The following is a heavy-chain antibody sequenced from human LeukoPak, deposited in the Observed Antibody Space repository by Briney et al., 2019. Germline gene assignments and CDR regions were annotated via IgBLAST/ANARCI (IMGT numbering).Heavy chain of an antibody. CDR2: IIPIFGTA. D-gene: IGHD3-22*01. Sequence: ASVKVSCKASGGTFSSYAISWVRQAPGQGLEWMGGIIPIFGTANYAQKFQGRVTITADESTSTAYMELSSLRSEDTAVYYCARDRVPTYYYDSSGYYHDAFDIWGQGTMVTVSS. CDR1: GGTFSSYA. J-gene: IGHJ3*02. V-gene: IGHV1-69*13. CDR3: ARDRVPTYYYDSSGYYHDAFDI.